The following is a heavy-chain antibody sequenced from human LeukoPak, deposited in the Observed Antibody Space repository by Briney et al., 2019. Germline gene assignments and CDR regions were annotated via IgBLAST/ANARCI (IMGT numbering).Heavy chain of an antibody. CDR1: GFTFGDHA. J-gene: IGHJ6*02. D-gene: IGHD5-18*01. Sequence: GSLRLSCRGYGFTFGDHAMSWVRQAPGKGLEWVGFIRSKAYRGTTEYAASVKGRLTISRDDSTSIAYLQMNSLRIEDTAVYYCARGPIQLWIHNAMDVWGQGTTVTVSS. CDR3: ARGPIQLWIHNAMDV. V-gene: IGHV3-49*04. CDR2: IRSKAYRGTT.